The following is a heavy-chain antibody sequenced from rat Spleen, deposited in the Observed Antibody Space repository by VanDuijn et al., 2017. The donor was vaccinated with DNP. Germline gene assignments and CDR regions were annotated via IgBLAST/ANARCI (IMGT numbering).Heavy chain of an antibody. CDR1: GFTFSDHN. J-gene: IGHJ2*01. D-gene: IGHD4-3*01. V-gene: IGHV5-7*01. CDR2: SSYDGSRV. CDR3: GGHGDSGYFDN. Sequence: EVQLVESGGGLVQSGRSLKLSCAASGFTFSDHNMAWVRQVPKKGLEWVASSSYDGSRVHYRDSVKGRFTISRDNAKSSLYLQMDSLTSEDTATYYCGGHGDSGYFDNWGQGVMVTVSS.